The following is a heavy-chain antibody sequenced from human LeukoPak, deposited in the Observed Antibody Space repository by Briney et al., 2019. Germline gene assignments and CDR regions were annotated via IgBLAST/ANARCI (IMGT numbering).Heavy chain of an antibody. V-gene: IGHV4-4*07. CDR1: GGSISSYY. CDR2: IYTSGST. D-gene: IGHD3-22*01. Sequence: IPSETLSLTCTVSGGSISSYYWSWIRQPAGKGLEWIGRIYTSGSTNYNPSLKSRVTMSVDTSKNQFSLKLSSVTAADTAVYYCARGLSYYYDSSGYYSRGYFDYWGQGTLVTVSS. CDR3: ARGLSYYYDSSGYYSRGYFDY. J-gene: IGHJ4*02.